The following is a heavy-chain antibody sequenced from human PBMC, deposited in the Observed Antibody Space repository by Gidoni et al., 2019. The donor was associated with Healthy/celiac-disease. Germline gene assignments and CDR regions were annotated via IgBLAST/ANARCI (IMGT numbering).Heavy chain of an antibody. J-gene: IGHJ4*02. V-gene: IGHV3-30*03. Sequence: QVQLVESGGGVVQPGRSLRLSWSASGFTFSSYGMHWVRQAPGKGLEWVAVISYDGSNKYYADSVKGRFTISRDNSKNTLYLQMNSLRAEDTAVYYCARDASYGPHFDYWGQGTLVTVSS. CDR1: GFTFSSYG. CDR3: ARDASYGPHFDY. D-gene: IGHD4-17*01. CDR2: ISYDGSNK.